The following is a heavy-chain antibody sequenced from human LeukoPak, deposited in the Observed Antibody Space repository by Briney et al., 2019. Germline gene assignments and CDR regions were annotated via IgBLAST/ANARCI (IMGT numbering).Heavy chain of an antibody. J-gene: IGHJ3*02. CDR3: ARDIATSGIGAFDI. V-gene: IGHV1-18*01. CDR1: GYTFTHYG. Sequence: ASVKVSCKASGYTFTHYGIGWVRQAPGQGLEWMGWISTDNGNTYYARRFQGRVSMTTDTSTSTVYVELRSLRSDDTAVYYCARDIATSGIGAFDIWARGHWSPSLQ. D-gene: IGHD6-13*01. CDR2: ISTDNGNT.